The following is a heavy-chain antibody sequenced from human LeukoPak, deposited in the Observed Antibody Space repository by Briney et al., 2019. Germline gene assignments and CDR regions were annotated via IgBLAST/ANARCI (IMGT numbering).Heavy chain of an antibody. Sequence: GGSLRLSCVASGLPIGDFAMHWVRQAPGQGLEWVSLISGDGVSTFFADSVKGRFSISRDNSKNSLFLEMSSLRTEDTTMYYCARESGKFDYWGQGTLVAVSS. CDR3: ARESGKFDY. J-gene: IGHJ4*02. CDR2: ISGDGVST. V-gene: IGHV3-43*02. CDR1: GLPIGDFA.